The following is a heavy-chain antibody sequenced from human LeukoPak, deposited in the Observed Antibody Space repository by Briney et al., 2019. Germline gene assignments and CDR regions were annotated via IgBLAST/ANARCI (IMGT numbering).Heavy chain of an antibody. D-gene: IGHD3-10*01. Sequence: GGSLRLSCAASGFTFSSYGMHWVRQAPGKGLEWVAVIWYDGSNKYYADSVKGRFTIPRDNSKNTLYLQMNSLRAEDTAVYYCARGLYYGSGSYYNDAFYWGQGTLVTVSS. CDR3: ARGLYYGSGSYYNDAFY. CDR1: GFTFSSYG. J-gene: IGHJ4*02. CDR2: IWYDGSNK. V-gene: IGHV3-33*01.